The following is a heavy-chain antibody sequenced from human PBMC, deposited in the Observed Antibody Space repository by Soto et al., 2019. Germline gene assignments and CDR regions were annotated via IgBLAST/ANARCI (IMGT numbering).Heavy chain of an antibody. CDR2: IYATGTN. CDR1: GASKSGSY. V-gene: IGHV4-4*07. D-gene: IGHD1-1*01. Sequence: PCNHSGASKSGSYWDTIRNSAGKGLEWIGRIYATGTNDYNPSLKSRVMMSVDTSKKQFSLKLRSVTAADTAVYYCGRDGTKTLRHWFEPSGEG. CDR3: GRDGTKTLRHWFEP. J-gene: IGHJ5*02.